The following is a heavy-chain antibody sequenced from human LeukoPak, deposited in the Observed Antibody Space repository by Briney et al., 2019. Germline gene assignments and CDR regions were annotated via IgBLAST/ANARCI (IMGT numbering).Heavy chain of an antibody. V-gene: IGHV4-59*08. CDR3: ARYSSGWYFDY. J-gene: IGHJ4*02. D-gene: IGHD6-19*01. CDR1: GGSISSYY. Sequence: SETLSPTCTVSGGSISSYYWSWIRQPPGKGLEWIGYIYYSGSTNYNPSLKSRVTISVDTSKNQFSLKLSSVTAADTAVYYCARYSSGWYFDYWGQGTLVTVSS. CDR2: IYYSGST.